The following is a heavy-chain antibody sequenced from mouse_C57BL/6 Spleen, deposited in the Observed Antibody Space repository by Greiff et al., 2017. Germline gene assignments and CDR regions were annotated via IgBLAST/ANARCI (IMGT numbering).Heavy chain of an antibody. Sequence: QVQLQQPGTELVKPGASVKLSCTASGYTFTSYWMHWVKQRPGQGLEWIGNINPSNGGTNYNEKFKSKATLTVDKSSSTAYMQLSSLTSEDSSVYYCAGGALYYALDYWGQGTSVTVSS. CDR2: INPSNGGT. V-gene: IGHV1-53*01. CDR3: AGGALYYALDY. CDR1: GYTFTSYW. D-gene: IGHD3-1*01. J-gene: IGHJ4*01.